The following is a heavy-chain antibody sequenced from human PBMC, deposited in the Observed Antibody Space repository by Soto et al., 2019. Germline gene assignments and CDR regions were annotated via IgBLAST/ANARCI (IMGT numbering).Heavy chain of an antibody. CDR2: IGGGDDI. CDR3: AKDSISYNGIYDAFDV. CDR1: GFTFSNYA. V-gene: IGHV3-23*01. J-gene: IGHJ3*01. Sequence: VHLLESGGGLVKPGGSLRLSCEASGFTFSNYAMAWVRQTPGEGPAWVSTIGGGDDIFYAESVQGRFIISRDDSRSTMYLHMDNLRVEDTARYFCAKDSISYNGIYDAFDVWGQGTVVTVSS. D-gene: IGHD3-3*02.